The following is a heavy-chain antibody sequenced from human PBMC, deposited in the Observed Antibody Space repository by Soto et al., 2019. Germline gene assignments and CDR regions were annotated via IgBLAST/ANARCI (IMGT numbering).Heavy chain of an antibody. V-gene: IGHV5-51*03. D-gene: IGHD4-17*01. CDR1: GFSYTTYW. J-gene: IGHJ3*01. CDR2: IYPGDSKT. CDR3: ARDPDYGGNSEDSNV. Sequence: QLVQSGEAVKEPGESLKIACKGSGFSYTTYWIAWVRQMPGKGLEWMGIIYPGDSKTTYSSSFQGQVTISADKSISTAYLRWSSLKASDTAMYYCARDPDYGGNSEDSNVWGQGTMVTVSS.